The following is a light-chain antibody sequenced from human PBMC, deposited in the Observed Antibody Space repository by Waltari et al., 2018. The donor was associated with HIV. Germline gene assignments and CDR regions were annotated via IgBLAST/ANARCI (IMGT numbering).Light chain of an antibody. CDR1: NSGSKN. Sequence: SYVLTQPPSVSVAPGKTARITCGGNNSGSKNVHWYQQKPGQAPVVVIYDDSDRPSGIPERFSGSNSGNTATLTISRVEAGDEADYYCQVWDSSTDHWVFGGGTKLTVL. V-gene: IGLV3-21*04. CDR2: DDS. CDR3: QVWDSSTDHWV. J-gene: IGLJ3*02.